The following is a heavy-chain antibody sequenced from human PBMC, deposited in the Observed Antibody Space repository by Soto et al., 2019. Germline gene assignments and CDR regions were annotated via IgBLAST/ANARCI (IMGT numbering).Heavy chain of an antibody. CDR1: GFYFNSYT. V-gene: IGHV3-21*01. CDR2: ISSSGYI. J-gene: IGHJ6*02. CDR3: ARDCSGGSCYPGMDV. Sequence: PRLSGAASGFYFNSYTVNWVRQAPGKRLEWLSSISSSGYIFSTDSVRGRFTISRDNAKNSVYLQINSMRAEDTAVYFCARDCSGGSCYPGMDVWGQGTTVTVSS. D-gene: IGHD2-15*01.